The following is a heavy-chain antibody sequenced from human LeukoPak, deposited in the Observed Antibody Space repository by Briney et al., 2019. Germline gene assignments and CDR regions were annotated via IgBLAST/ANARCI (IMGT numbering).Heavy chain of an antibody. CDR2: IYSSGST. Sequence: SETLSLTCRVSGASINSGSNYWGWIRQPPGKTLEWIGSIYSSGSTYYNPSLKSRVIIMIDTPKNHFSLTLSSVTAADTAVYYCARHDYDSSGFDYWGQGTLVTVSS. D-gene: IGHD3-22*01. CDR3: ARHDYDSSGFDY. J-gene: IGHJ4*02. CDR1: GASINSGSNY. V-gene: IGHV4-39*07.